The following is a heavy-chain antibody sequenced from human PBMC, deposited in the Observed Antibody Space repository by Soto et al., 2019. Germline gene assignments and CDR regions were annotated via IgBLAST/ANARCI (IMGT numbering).Heavy chain of an antibody. V-gene: IGHV1-69*09. Sequence: AQLVQSGAQVKKPGSSVKVSCTASGGTFGNHAISWVRQVPGQGLEWMGGIIPVLGVGDNAQKLQGRVTITADTSTNTAYMELSSLRSEDTALYYCAREAGYSYGYGFDYWGQGTLVIVSS. D-gene: IGHD5-18*01. CDR3: AREAGYSYGYGFDY. J-gene: IGHJ4*02. CDR1: GGTFGNHA. CDR2: IIPVLGVG.